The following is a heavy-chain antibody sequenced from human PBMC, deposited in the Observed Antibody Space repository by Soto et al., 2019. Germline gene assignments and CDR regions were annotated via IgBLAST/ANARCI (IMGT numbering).Heavy chain of an antibody. CDR2: IIPIFGTA. CDR1: GGTFSSYA. J-gene: IGHJ3*02. Sequence: SVKVSCKASGGTFSSYAISWVRQAPGQGLEWMGGIIPIFGTANYAQKFQGRVTITADKSTSTAYMELSSLRSEDTAVYYCARGGITILSGAFDIWGQGTMVTVSS. CDR3: ARGGITILSGAFDI. V-gene: IGHV1-69*06. D-gene: IGHD3-3*01.